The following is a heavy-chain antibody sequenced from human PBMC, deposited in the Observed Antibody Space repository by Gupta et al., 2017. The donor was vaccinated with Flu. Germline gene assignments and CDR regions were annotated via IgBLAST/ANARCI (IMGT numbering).Heavy chain of an antibody. CDR3: ATSCSGGNCLDY. Sequence: APGKGLEWVSYISSTGATIYYAASVKGRFTISRDTARNSLYLQMNSLRAEDTAVYYCATSCSGGNCLDYWGQGTLVTVPS. J-gene: IGHJ4*02. D-gene: IGHD2-15*01. CDR2: ISSTGATI. V-gene: IGHV3-48*01.